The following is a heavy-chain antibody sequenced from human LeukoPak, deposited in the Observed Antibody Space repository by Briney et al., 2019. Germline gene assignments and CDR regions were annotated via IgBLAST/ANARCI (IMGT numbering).Heavy chain of an antibody. CDR3: ARDIVVVVAATRNDAFDI. J-gene: IGHJ3*02. V-gene: IGHV1-18*01. CDR1: GYTFTSYD. Sequence: ASVKVSCKASGYTFTSYDINWVRQATGQGLEWMGWISAYNGNTNYAQKLQGRVTMTTDTSTSTAYMELRSLRSDDTAVYYCARDIVVVVAATRNDAFDIWGQGTMVTVSS. CDR2: ISAYNGNT. D-gene: IGHD2-15*01.